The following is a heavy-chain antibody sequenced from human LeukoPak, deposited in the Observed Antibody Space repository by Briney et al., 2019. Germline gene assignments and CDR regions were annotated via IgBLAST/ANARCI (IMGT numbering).Heavy chain of an antibody. CDR1: GGSFSGYY. J-gene: IGHJ4*02. CDR2: INHSGST. D-gene: IGHD4-17*01. CDR3: ARGWTTPYYFDY. Sequence: PSETLSLTCAVYGGSFSGYYWSWIRRPPGKGLEWIGEINHSGSTNYNPSLKSRVTISVDTSKNQFSLKLSSVTAADTAVYYCARGWTTPYYFDYWGQGTLVTVSS. V-gene: IGHV4-34*01.